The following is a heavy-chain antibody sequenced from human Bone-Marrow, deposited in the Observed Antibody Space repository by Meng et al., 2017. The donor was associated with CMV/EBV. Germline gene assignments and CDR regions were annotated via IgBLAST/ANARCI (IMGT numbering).Heavy chain of an antibody. D-gene: IGHD2-21*02. J-gene: IGHJ6*02. Sequence: LSLTCAASGFTFSRFVMNWVRQAPGKGLEWVSYISNSPTTIHYADSVKGRFTISRDNAKKTLSLQMNTLRPDDTALYYCAKGGGERVTFDAMDVWVQGPTVTVPS. CDR1: GFTFSRFV. CDR2: ISNSPTTI. V-gene: IGHV3-48*04. CDR3: AKGGGERVTFDAMDV.